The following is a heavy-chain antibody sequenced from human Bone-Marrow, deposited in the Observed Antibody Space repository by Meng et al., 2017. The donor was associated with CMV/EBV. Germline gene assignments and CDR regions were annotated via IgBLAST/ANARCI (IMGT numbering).Heavy chain of an antibody. D-gene: IGHD3-3*01. V-gene: IGHV3-30*02. J-gene: IGHJ6*02. CDR2: IRYDGSNK. CDR1: GFTFSSYG. Sequence: GGSLRLSCAASGFTFSSYGMHWVRQAPGKGLEWVAFIRYDGSNKYYADSVKGRFTISRDNSKNTLYLQMNSLRAEDTAVYYCARDHTYYDFWSGYSPYYYYGMDVWGQGTTVTVSS. CDR3: ARDHTYYDFWSGYSPYYYYGMDV.